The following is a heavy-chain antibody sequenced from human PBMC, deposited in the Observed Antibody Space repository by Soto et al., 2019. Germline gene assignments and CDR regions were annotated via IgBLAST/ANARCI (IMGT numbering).Heavy chain of an antibody. V-gene: IGHV3-23*01. CDR2: ITDSGDDT. J-gene: IGHJ4*02. D-gene: IGHD2-2*01. CDR3: AKLGSSSWSPHYYFDY. Sequence: EVQLLESGGGLVQPGGSLRLSCAASGFTCNNYAMGWVRQAPGKGLEWVSAITDSGDDTYYIDSVKGRFTISRDNSKSTLYLQMNSLRAEDTAIYYCAKLGSSSWSPHYYFDYWGQGTLVTVYS. CDR1: GFTCNNYA.